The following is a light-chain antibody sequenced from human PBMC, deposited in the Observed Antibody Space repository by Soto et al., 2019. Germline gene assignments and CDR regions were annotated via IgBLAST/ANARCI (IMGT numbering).Light chain of an antibody. CDR2: GAS. CDR1: QSVSSSY. V-gene: IGKV3-20*01. CDR3: QQYGSSPHT. J-gene: IGKJ2*01. Sequence: EIVLTQSPGTLSLSPGERATLSCRASQSVSSSYLAWYQQKPGQAPRLLIYGASSRATGIPDRFSGSGSGTDFTLTSSRLEPEDFAVYYWQQYGSSPHTLGQGTKLEIK.